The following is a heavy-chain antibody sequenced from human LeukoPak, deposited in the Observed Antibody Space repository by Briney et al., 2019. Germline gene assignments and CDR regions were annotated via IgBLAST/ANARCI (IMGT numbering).Heavy chain of an antibody. CDR2: IYSGGST. V-gene: IGHV3-53*01. Sequence: GGSLRLSCAASGFTVSSNYMSWVRQAPGKGLEWVSVIYSGGSTYYADSVKGRFTISRDNAKNSLYLQMNSLRDEDTAVYYCARDYSSGWYDYWGQGTLVTVSS. CDR3: ARDYSSGWYDY. D-gene: IGHD6-19*01. J-gene: IGHJ4*02. CDR1: GFTVSSNY.